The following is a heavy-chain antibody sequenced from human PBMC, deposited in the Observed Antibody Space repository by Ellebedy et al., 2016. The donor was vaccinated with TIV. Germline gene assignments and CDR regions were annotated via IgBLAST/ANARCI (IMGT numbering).Heavy chain of an antibody. CDR2: INSDGSST. J-gene: IGHJ6*02. D-gene: IGHD3-10*01. V-gene: IGHV3-74*01. Sequence: GGSLRLXXAASGFTFSSYWMHWVRQAPGKGLVWVSRINSDGSSTSYADSVKGRFTISRDNAKNTLYLQMNSLRAEDTAVYYCARVLIMVRGVIPSGGYYGMDVWGQGTTVTVSS. CDR3: ARVLIMVRGVIPSGGYYGMDV. CDR1: GFTFSSYW.